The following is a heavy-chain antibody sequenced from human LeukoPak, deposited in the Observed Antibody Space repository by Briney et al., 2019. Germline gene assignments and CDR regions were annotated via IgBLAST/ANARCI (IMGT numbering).Heavy chain of an antibody. Sequence: ASVKVSCKTSGGTFDTYPISWVRQAPGQGLEWMGGIIPIFGTPKYAQKFQARASITADKSTSTAYMELSSLRSEDTAVYYCARESTEWNYEDCWGQGTLVTVSS. CDR2: IIPIFGTP. D-gene: IGHD1-7*01. J-gene: IGHJ4*02. CDR1: GGTFDTYP. CDR3: ARESTEWNYEDC. V-gene: IGHV1-69*06.